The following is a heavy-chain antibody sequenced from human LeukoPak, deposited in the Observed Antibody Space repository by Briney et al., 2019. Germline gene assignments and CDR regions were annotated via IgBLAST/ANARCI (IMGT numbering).Heavy chain of an antibody. Sequence: GGSLRLSCAASGFTFGSYSMSWARQAPGKGLEWVSAISASYGTYYADSVRGRFTISRDSSKSTVYLQMNSLRGEDTAVYYCAKDAPDRWFGGHGDWGQGTLVTVSS. CDR3: AKDAPDRWFGGHGD. CDR1: GFTFGSYS. V-gene: IGHV3-23*01. D-gene: IGHD3-10*01. CDR2: ISASYGT. J-gene: IGHJ1*01.